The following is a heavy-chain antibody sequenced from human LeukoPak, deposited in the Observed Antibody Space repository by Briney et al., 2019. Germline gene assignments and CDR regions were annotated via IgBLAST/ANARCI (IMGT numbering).Heavy chain of an antibody. Sequence: GGSLRLSCAASGFTFSNYWMIWVRQAPGKGLEWVGNIKQDGSEKRYADSVRGRFTISRDNAQTSLYLQMTSLRAEDTAVYYCARASDPWLQLTWGQGTLVTVSS. J-gene: IGHJ5*02. CDR2: IKQDGSEK. CDR1: GFTFSNYW. V-gene: IGHV3-7*05. D-gene: IGHD5-24*01. CDR3: ARASDPWLQLT.